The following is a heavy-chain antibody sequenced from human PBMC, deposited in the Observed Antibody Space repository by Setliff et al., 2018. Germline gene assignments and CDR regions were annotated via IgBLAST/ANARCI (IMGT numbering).Heavy chain of an antibody. D-gene: IGHD6-13*01. CDR1: GGTFSDYY. J-gene: IGHJ4*02. Sequence: SETLSLTCAAYGGTFSDYYWTWIRQPPGKGLEWVGEINHRGSTTYNPSLKSRVTISVDTSKNQFSLKLSSVTAADTAVYYCATGAGYSSSWPFDYRGQGTLVTVSS. V-gene: IGHV4-34*08. CDR2: INHRGST. CDR3: ATGAGYSSSWPFDY.